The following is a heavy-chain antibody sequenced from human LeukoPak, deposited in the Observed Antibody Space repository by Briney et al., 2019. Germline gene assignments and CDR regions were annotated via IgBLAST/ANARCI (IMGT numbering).Heavy chain of an antibody. J-gene: IGHJ4*02. CDR3: AKDPKRYSSSWYVKVYYSDY. CDR2: ISGSGGST. Sequence: PGGSLRLSCAASGFTFSSYAMSWVRQAPGKGLEWVSAISGSGGSTYYADSVKGRFTISRDNSKNTLYLQMNSLRAEDTAVYYCAKDPKRYSSSWYVKVYYSDYWGQGTLVTVSS. CDR1: GFTFSSYA. V-gene: IGHV3-23*01. D-gene: IGHD6-13*01.